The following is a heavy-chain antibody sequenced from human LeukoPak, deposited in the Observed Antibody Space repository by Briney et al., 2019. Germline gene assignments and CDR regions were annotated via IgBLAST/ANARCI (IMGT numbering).Heavy chain of an antibody. V-gene: IGHV3-9*01. Sequence: GGSLRLSCAASGFTFDDYAMHWVRHAPGKGLEWVSGISWNSGSIGYADSVKGRFTISRDNAKNSLYLQMNSLRAEDTALYYCAKSRPNYDILTGYLDYWGQGTLVTVSS. CDR3: AKSRPNYDILTGYLDY. CDR1: GFTFDDYA. CDR2: ISWNSGSI. J-gene: IGHJ4*02. D-gene: IGHD3-9*01.